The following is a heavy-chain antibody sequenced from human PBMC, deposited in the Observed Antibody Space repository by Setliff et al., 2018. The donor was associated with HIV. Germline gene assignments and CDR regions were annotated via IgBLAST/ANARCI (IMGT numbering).Heavy chain of an antibody. CDR1: GNTFSSYY. V-gene: IGHV1-46*01. CDR3: ARVRPAPGAALDY. D-gene: IGHD6-13*01. Sequence: ASVKVSCKASGNTFSSYYIHWVRQVPGQGLEWMGTINPNGGSTTYAQKFQGRVTMTRDTSTTTVYTHLNSLTSDDSAVYFCARVRPAPGAALDYWGQGTLVTVSS. CDR2: INPNGGST. J-gene: IGHJ4*02.